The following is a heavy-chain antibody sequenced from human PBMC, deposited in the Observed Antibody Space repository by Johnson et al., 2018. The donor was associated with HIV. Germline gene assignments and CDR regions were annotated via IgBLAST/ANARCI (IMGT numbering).Heavy chain of an antibody. J-gene: IGHJ3*02. D-gene: IGHD1-1*01. Sequence: EQLVESGGGLIQPGGSLRLSCAASGFTVSSNYMSWVRQAPGKGLEWVSVIYSGSIIYYADSVKGRFTISRDNAKNSLYLQMNSLRAEDTAVYYCARYIILYWKAFDIWGQGTMVTVSS. CDR2: IYSGSII. CDR1: GFTVSSNY. CDR3: ARYIILYWKAFDI. V-gene: IGHV3-53*01.